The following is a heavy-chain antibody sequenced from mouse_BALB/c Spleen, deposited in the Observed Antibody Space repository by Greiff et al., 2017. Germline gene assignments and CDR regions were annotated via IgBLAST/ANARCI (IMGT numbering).Heavy chain of an antibody. CDR1: GFTFSSYA. Sequence: EVHLVESGGGLVKPGGSLKLSCAASGFTFSSYAMSWVRQTPEKRLEWVASISSGGSTYYPDSVKGRFNISRDNARNILYLQMSSLRSEDTAMYYCAREEEFAYWGQGTLVTVSA. V-gene: IGHV5-6-5*01. J-gene: IGHJ3*01. CDR3: AREEEFAY. CDR2: ISSGGST.